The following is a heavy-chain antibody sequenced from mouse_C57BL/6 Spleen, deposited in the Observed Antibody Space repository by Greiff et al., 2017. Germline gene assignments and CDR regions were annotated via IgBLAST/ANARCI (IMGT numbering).Heavy chain of an antibody. Sequence: VQLQQSGAELVKPGASVKLSCKASGYTFTSYWMQWVKQRPGQGLEWIGEIDPSDSYTNYNQKFKGKATLTVDTSSSTAYMQLSSLTSEDSAVYYCARWAGGMDYWGQGTSVTVSS. CDR1: GYTFTSYW. CDR2: IDPSDSYT. J-gene: IGHJ4*01. CDR3: ARWAGGMDY. V-gene: IGHV1-50*01.